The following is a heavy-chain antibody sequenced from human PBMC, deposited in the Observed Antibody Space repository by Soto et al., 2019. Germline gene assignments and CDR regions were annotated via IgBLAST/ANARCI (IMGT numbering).Heavy chain of an antibody. J-gene: IGHJ4*02. V-gene: IGHV3-49*04. Sequence: PGGSLRLSCTASGFTFGDYAMSWVRQAPGKGLEWVGFIRSKAYGGTTEYAASVKGRFTISRDDSKSIAYLQMNSLKTEDTAVYYCTKSSGYYMEFDYWGQGTLVTVSS. D-gene: IGHD3-22*01. CDR2: IRSKAYGGTT. CDR1: GFTFGDYA. CDR3: TKSSGYYMEFDY.